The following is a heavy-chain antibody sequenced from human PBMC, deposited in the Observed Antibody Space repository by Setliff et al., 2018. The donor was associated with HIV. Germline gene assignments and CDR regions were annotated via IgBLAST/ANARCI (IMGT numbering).Heavy chain of an antibody. D-gene: IGHD1-1*01. CDR1: GGSITGHY. CDR2: IHYSGSS. Sequence: SETLSRTCTVSGGSITGHYWSWIRQPPGKGLEWIGYIHYSGSSNYNPALKSRVSISVDTSKKQVPLKLNSVTAADTAVDYCARARKGDWNLSYWFDPWGQGTLVTVSS. V-gene: IGHV4-59*08. CDR3: ARARKGDWNLSYWFDP. J-gene: IGHJ5*02.